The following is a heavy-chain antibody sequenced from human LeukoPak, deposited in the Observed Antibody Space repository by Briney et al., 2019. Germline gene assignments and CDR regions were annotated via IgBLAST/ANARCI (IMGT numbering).Heavy chain of an antibody. D-gene: IGHD6-13*01. CDR2: IYSGGSP. V-gene: IGHV3-53*01. CDR3: ARSFTSAGGLADY. Sequence: GGSLRLSCAASGFTVSSNYMSWVRQAPGKGLEWVSVIYSGGSPYYADSVKGRFTISRDNSKNTLYLQMNSLRAEDTAVYYCARSFTSAGGLADYWGQGTLVTVSS. CDR1: GFTVSSNY. J-gene: IGHJ4*02.